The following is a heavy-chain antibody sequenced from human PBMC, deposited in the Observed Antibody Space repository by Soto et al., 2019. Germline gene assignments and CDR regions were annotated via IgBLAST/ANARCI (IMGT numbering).Heavy chain of an antibody. V-gene: IGHV5-51*01. CDR2: IYPGDSDT. D-gene: IGHD6-13*01. CDR1: GYSFTSYW. J-gene: IGHJ6*02. CDR3: ERGARWYSSSWYYYGMDV. Sequence: GESLKISCKGSGYSFTSYWIGWVRQMPGKGLEWMGIIYPGDSDTRYSPSFQGQVTISADTSISTAYLQSSSLKASATAMYYCERGARWYSSSWYYYGMDVWGQGTTVTVSS.